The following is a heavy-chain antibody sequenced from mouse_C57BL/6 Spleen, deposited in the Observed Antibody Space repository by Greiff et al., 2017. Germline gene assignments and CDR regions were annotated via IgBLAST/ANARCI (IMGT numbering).Heavy chain of an antibody. V-gene: IGHV3-8*01. J-gene: IGHJ4*01. CDR1: GYSITSDY. CDR2: ISYSGST. D-gene: IGHD2-5*01. CDR3: ARVYYSNYVAMDY. Sequence: DVKLVESGPGLAKPSQTLSLTCSVTGYSITSDYWNWIRKFPGNKLEYMGYISYSGSTYYNPSLKSRTSITRDTSKNQYYLQLNSVTTEDTATYYCARVYYSNYVAMDYWGQGTSVTVSS.